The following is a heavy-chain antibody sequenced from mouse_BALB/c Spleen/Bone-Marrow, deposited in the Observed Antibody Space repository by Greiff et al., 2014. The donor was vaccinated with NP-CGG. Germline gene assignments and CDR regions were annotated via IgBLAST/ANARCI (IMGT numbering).Heavy chain of an antibody. J-gene: IGHJ2*01. CDR3: ARGRWYY. D-gene: IGHD2-3*01. V-gene: IGHV1-18*01. CDR2: INPNNGGS. CDR1: GYTFTDYT. Sequence: DVQLQESGPELVKPGASVKISCKTSGYTFTDYTIHGAKQSHGRSLEWIGGINPNNGGSTYNQKFKGKATLTIHKSSSTAYMELRSLTSEDSAVYYCARGRWYYWGQGTTLTVSS.